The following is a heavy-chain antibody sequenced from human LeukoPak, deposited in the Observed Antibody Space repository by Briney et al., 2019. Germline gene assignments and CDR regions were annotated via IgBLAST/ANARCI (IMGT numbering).Heavy chain of an antibody. V-gene: IGHV4-39*07. Sequence: SETLSLTCTVSGCSISSSSYYWGWIRQPPGKGLEWIGSIYYSGSTYYNPSLKSRVTISVDTSKNQFSLKLSSVTAADTAVYYCARGNSYGYDYFDYWGQGTLVTVSS. D-gene: IGHD5-18*01. CDR2: IYYSGST. J-gene: IGHJ4*02. CDR1: GCSISSSSYY. CDR3: ARGNSYGYDYFDY.